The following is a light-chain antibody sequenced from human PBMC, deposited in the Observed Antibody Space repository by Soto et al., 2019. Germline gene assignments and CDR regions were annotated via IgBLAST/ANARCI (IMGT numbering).Light chain of an antibody. J-gene: IGLJ3*02. CDR1: SSNLGAGYD. CDR2: TNK. CDR3: QCHDTSLPWA. V-gene: IGLV1-40*01. Sequence: QSVLTQPPSVSGAPGQRVTISCTGSSSNLGAGYDVHWYQQLPGTAPKLLIYTNKYRPSGVPDRFSASKSGTSASLTITGVQPEDEADYYCQCHDTSLPWAFGGGTKLTVL.